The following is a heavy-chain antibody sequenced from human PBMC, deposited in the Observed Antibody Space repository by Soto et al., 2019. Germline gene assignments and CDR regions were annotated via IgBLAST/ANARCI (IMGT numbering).Heavy chain of an antibody. Sequence: QVELVQSGAEVKKPGSSVKVSCKASGGTFITFAISWVRQAPGQGLEWMGEIIPISSTTKSAHKFQDRVTISADGSTSTVNMELRSLKSEATAIYFCAKKLGIDPFGSYGLDVWGQGTTVTVSS. J-gene: IGHJ6*02. V-gene: IGHV1-69*01. CDR1: GGTFITFA. CDR2: IIPISSTT. CDR3: AKKLGIDPFGSYGLDV. D-gene: IGHD7-27*01.